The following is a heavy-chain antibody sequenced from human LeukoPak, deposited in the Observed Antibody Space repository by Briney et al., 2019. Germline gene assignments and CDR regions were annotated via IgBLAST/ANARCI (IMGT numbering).Heavy chain of an antibody. CDR2: IYHSGST. CDR3: ARDPVIAVAGSGTEAD. V-gene: IGHV4-38-2*02. D-gene: IGHD6-19*01. J-gene: IGHJ4*02. Sequence: SETLSLTCAVSGYSISSGYYWGWIRQPPGKGLEWIGGIYHSGSTYYNPSLKSRVTISVDTSKNQFSLKLSSVTAADTAVYYCARDPVIAVAGSGTEADWGQGTLVTVSS. CDR1: GYSISSGYY.